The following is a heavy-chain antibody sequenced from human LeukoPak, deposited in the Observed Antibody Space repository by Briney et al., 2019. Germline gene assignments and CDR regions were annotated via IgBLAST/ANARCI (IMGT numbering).Heavy chain of an antibody. Sequence: SETLSLTCAVYGGSFSGYYWGWIRQPPGKGLEWIGEINHSGSTNYNPSLKSRVTISVDTSKNQFSLKLSSVTAADTAVYYCARSRGYSYGYGYYYYYYMDVWGKGTTVTVSS. V-gene: IGHV4-34*01. CDR1: GGSFSGYY. CDR2: INHSGST. D-gene: IGHD5-18*01. CDR3: ARSRGYSYGYGYYYYYYMDV. J-gene: IGHJ6*03.